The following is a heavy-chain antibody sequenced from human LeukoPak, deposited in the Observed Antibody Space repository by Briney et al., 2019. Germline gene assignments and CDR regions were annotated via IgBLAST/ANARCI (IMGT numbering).Heavy chain of an antibody. CDR2: VRNKANSYTT. V-gene: IGHV3-72*01. CDR3: ARQMGD. CDR1: GFTFSHAW. D-gene: IGHD1-26*01. Sequence: PGGSLRLSCAASGFTFSHAWMNWVRQAPGKGLEWVGRVRNKANSYTTEYAAAVKGRFTISRDDSKNSLYLQMNSLKSEDTALYYCARQMGDWGQGTLVTVSS. J-gene: IGHJ4*02.